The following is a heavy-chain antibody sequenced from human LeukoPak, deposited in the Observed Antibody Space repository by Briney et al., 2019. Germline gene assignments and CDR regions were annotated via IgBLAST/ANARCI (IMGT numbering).Heavy chain of an antibody. CDR1: GGSISSYS. D-gene: IGHD3-22*01. CDR3: VRWGSSGYYYEASAFDI. V-gene: IGHV4-59*01. J-gene: IGHJ3*02. CDR2: IYYSGST. Sequence: PSETLSLTCTASGGSISSYSWSWLRQPPGKGLEWVGYIYYSGSTNYNPSLKSRVTISVDTYKKQFSLKLSSVTAADTGVYYCVRWGSSGYYYEASAFDIWGQGTRVTVSS.